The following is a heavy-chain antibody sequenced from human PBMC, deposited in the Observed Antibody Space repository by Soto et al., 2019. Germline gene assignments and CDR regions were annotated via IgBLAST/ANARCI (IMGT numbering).Heavy chain of an antibody. D-gene: IGHD2-15*01. CDR3: ARIDLKFGLGYCGGGSCYFAY. V-gene: IGHV4-39*01. J-gene: IGHJ4*02. CDR2: MYYSGST. Sequence: PAATMSLTCPVSGASIDNGFYWALIRKPPGKGLQWIGSMYYSGSTYYNPSLKSRVTMSVGTSKDQFSLKLSSVTAADTAVYYCARIDLKFGLGYCGGGSCYFAYLGQGTLVTVSS. CDR1: GASIDNGFY.